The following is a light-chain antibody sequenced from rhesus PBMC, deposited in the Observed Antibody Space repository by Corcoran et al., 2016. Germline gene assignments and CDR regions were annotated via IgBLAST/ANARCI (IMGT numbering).Light chain of an antibody. CDR3: QQYSSSPLT. CDR1: QSISSW. J-gene: IGKJ4*01. CDR2: KAS. V-gene: IGKV1-22*01. Sequence: DIQMTQSPSSLSASVGDTVTITCRASQSISSWLAWYQPKPGKAPKPLIYKASTLQRGVPSRVSGSGSGTDFTLTISSLQSEDFATYYCQQYSSSPLTFGGGTKVEIK.